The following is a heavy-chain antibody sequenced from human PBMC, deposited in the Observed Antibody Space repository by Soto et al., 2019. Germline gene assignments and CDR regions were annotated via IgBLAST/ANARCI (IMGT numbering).Heavy chain of an antibody. V-gene: IGHV3-21*01. CDR3: ARDAYSSGWEFDY. D-gene: IGHD6-19*01. CDR1: GFTFSSYS. Sequence: GGSLRLSCAASGFTFSSYSMNWVRQAPGKGLEWVSSISSSSSYIYYADSVKGRFTISRDNAKNSLYLQMNSLRAEDTAVYYCARDAYSSGWEFDYWGQGTLVTSPQ. CDR2: ISSSSSYI. J-gene: IGHJ4*02.